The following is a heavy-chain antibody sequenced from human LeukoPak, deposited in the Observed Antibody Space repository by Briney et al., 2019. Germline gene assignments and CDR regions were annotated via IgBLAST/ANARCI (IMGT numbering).Heavy chain of an antibody. CDR2: ITPSDGTT. CDR3: ARGLRTGTSRAYFGI. D-gene: IGHD1-7*01. Sequence: GASVTVSCKASGYTLSDHAIHWVRKAAGQGLDGTGVITPSDGTTGFPQKFQGRVTLTTDMSTGTVYMELSSLRSEDTAVYYCARGLRTGTSRAYFGIWGQGTLVTVAS. CDR1: GYTLSDHA. V-gene: IGHV1-46*01. J-gene: IGHJ4*02.